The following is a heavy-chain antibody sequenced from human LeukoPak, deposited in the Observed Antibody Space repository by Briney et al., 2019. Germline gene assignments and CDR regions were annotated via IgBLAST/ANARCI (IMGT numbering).Heavy chain of an antibody. CDR3: ARVHGSGSYYNDEGSDY. CDR2: INPNSGGT. V-gene: IGHV1-2*06. CDR1: GYTFTGYY. D-gene: IGHD3-10*01. Sequence: ASVKVSCTASGYTFTGYYMNWVRQAPGQGLEWMGRINPNSGGTNYTQKFQGRVTMTRDTSISTAYMELSRLRSDDTAVYYCARVHGSGSYYNDEGSDYWGQGTLVTVSS. J-gene: IGHJ4*02.